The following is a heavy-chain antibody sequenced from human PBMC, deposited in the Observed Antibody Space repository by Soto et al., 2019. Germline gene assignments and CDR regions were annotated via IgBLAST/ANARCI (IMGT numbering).Heavy chain of an antibody. D-gene: IGHD3-10*01. CDR2: INHSGST. CDR1: GGSFSGYY. V-gene: IGHV4-34*01. J-gene: IGHJ4*02. CDR3: ARGGPPMYYYGSGSYYKGLFDY. Sequence: SETLSLTCAVYGGSFSGYYXSWIRQPPGKGLEWIGEINHSGSTNYNPSLKSRVTISVDTSKNQFSLKLSSVTAADTAVYYCARGGPPMYYYGSGSYYKGLFDYWGQGTLVTVSS.